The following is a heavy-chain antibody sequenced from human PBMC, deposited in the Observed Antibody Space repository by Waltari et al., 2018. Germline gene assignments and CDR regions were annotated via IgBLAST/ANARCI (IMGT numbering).Heavy chain of an antibody. D-gene: IGHD3-3*01. CDR3: ANDVRDFWSPYYFQY. CDR1: GFTFSIYA. CDR2: SSGNGGTT. Sequence: EVQLVESGGGLVQPGGSLRLSCAASGFTFSIYAMSWVRQAPGKGLEWVSGSSGNGGTTYCADSVKGRFTISRDNSKNTLYLQMNSLRAEDTAVYYCANDVRDFWSPYYFQYWGRGTLVTVSS. V-gene: IGHV3-23*04. J-gene: IGHJ4*02.